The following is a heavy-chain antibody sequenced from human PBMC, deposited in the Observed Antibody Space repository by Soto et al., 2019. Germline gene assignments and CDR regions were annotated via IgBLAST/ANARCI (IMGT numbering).Heavy chain of an antibody. CDR1: GFTFNSND. CDR3: VKHQVSLVRGISPFDY. D-gene: IGHD3-10*01. Sequence: PGGSLRLSCAVSGFTFNSNDMTWVRQAPGKGLEWVSTISSSGAFTYHADSVRGRLTISRGNSKNTVYLQMNSLRAEDTAVYYCVKHQVSLVRGISPFDYWGQGALVTVSS. J-gene: IGHJ4*02. V-gene: IGHV3-23*01. CDR2: ISSSGAFT.